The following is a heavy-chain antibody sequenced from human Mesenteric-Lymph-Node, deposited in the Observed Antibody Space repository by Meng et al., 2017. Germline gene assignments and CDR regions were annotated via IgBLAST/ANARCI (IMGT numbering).Heavy chain of an antibody. J-gene: IGHJ3*01. CDR3: AKDPNGDYLGAFDF. V-gene: IGHV3-23*01. Sequence: GGSLRLSCAGSGFTFSNYAMIWIRQAPGKGLEWVSSITGGGGGTYHAESVKGRFSISRDNSKNTLFPQMNSLRAEDTAVYYCAKDPNGDYLGAFDFWGQGTMVTVSS. CDR1: GFTFSNYA. D-gene: IGHD4-17*01. CDR2: ITGGGGGT.